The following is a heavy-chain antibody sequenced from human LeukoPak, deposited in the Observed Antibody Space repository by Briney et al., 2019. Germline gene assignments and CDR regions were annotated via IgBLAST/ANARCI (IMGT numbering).Heavy chain of an antibody. J-gene: IGHJ4*02. D-gene: IGHD2-15*01. CDR1: GVSIRTSTHY. V-gene: IGHV4-39*01. CDR2: MFYGGST. Sequence: SEALSLTCTVSGVSIRTSTHYWAWIRQPPGMGLEWIASMFYGGSTYYNASLRSRLSLSVDTSRNQFSLKLTSVTASDTAIFYCVRQGGWGGAASLIDFWGQGALGTVSS. CDR3: VRQGGWGGAASLIDF.